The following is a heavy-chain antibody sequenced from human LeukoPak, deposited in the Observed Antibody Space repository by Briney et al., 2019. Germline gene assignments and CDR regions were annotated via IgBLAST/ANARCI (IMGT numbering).Heavy chain of an antibody. CDR1: GFTFSSYS. V-gene: IGHV3-21*01. CDR3: ARASSGYYYAPFDY. J-gene: IGHJ4*02. Sequence: GGSLRLSCGASGFTFSSYSMNWVRQAPGKGLEWVSSITSSSSYIYYAGSMKGRFTISRDNAKNSLYLQMNSLRAADTAVYYCARASSGYYYAPFDYWGQGTLVTVSS. D-gene: IGHD3-22*01. CDR2: ITSSSSYI.